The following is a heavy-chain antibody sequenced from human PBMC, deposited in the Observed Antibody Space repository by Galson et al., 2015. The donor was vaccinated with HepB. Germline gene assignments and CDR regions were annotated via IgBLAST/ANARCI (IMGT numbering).Heavy chain of an antibody. J-gene: IGHJ4*02. CDR3: AIFPPGRSSTSFLDY. CDR1: RFTFSSYA. V-gene: IGHV3-23*01. Sequence: SLRLSCAASRFTFSSYAMSWVRQAPGKGLEWVSAISGSGGSTYYADSVKGRFTISRDNSKNTLYLQMNSLRAEDTAVYYCAIFPPGRSSTSFLDYWGQGTLVTVSS. CDR2: ISGSGGST. D-gene: IGHD2-2*01.